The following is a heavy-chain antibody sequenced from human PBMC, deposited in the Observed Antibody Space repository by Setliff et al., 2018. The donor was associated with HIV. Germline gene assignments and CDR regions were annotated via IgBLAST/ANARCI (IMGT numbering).Heavy chain of an antibody. CDR2: IYTSRGT. D-gene: IGHD6-13*01. V-gene: IGHV4-4*09. CDR3: ARSPSYRSSWEYYFDC. J-gene: IGHJ4*02. Sequence: SETLSLTCTVSGGSISGYHWNWLRQTPGKGLEWIGYIYTSRGTNYNHSLRTRVIISVDTSNQFSLKLSSVTAAVAAVYYCARSPSYRSSWEYYFDCWGQGILVTVSS. CDR1: GGSISGYH.